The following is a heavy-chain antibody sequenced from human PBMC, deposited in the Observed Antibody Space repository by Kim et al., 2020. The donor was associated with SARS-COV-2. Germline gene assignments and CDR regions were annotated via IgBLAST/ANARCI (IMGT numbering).Heavy chain of an antibody. Sequence: NYNPTIKSRVTISVDTSKNQFSLQLSSVTAADTAVYYCARGLTTLTPVEYWGQVTLVTVSS. D-gene: IGHD4-17*01. J-gene: IGHJ4*02. V-gene: IGHV4-59*09. CDR3: ARGLTTLTPVEY.